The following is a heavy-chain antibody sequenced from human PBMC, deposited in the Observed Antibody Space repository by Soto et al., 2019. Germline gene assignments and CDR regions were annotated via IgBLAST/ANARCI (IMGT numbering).Heavy chain of an antibody. J-gene: IGHJ4*02. Sequence: TCTVSGGSISPYYWSWIRQPPGKGLEWVGYIYYGGSTNYNASLKSRVTISVDTSKNQFSLKLSSVTAADTAVYYCARDGGLFSCYGPFGFWGEGPLGTVYS. V-gene: IGHV4-59*12. CDR3: ARDGGLFSCYGPFGF. CDR2: IYYGGST. D-gene: IGHD5-12*01. CDR1: GGSISPYY.